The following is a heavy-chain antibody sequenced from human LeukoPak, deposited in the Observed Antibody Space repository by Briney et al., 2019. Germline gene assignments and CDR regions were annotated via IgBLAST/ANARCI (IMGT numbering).Heavy chain of an antibody. CDR1: GFTFDDYA. Sequence: GGSLRLSCAASGFTFDDYAMHWVRQAPGKGLEWVSGISWNSGSIGYADSVKGRFTISRDNVKNSLYLQMNSLRAEDTALYYCAKDMSAGYYYGMDVWGQGTTVTVSS. J-gene: IGHJ6*02. V-gene: IGHV3-9*01. D-gene: IGHD6-19*01. CDR3: AKDMSAGYYYGMDV. CDR2: ISWNSGSI.